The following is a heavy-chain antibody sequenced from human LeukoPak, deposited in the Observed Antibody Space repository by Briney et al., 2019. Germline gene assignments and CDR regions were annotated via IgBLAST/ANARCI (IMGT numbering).Heavy chain of an antibody. CDR1: GGSISSDNYH. D-gene: IGHD3-9*01. CDR3: ARFDYHFDY. CDR2: MYTSGST. Sequence: PSETLSLTCTVSGGSISSDNYHWSWIRQPAGKGLEWIGRMYTSGSTNYNPSHKSRVTISVDTSKNQFPLKLSSVTAADTAVYYCARFDYHFDYWGQGTLVTVSS. V-gene: IGHV4-61*02. J-gene: IGHJ4*02.